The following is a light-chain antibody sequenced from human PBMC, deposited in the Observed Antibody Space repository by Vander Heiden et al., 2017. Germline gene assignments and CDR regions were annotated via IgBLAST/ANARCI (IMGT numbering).Light chain of an antibody. CDR3: QQSDSTPFP. V-gene: IGKV1-39*01. CDR2: AAT. Sequence: DIQSTQCLPSLSPSVGDRVTITCRDSQSISNYLNWHQQKPGKAPKLLIYAATSLHSGVPSRFSGSASGTDFTLTISMLQPDDFATSCCQQSDSTPFPFGHGTTVDVQ. CDR1: QSISNY. J-gene: IGKJ3*01.